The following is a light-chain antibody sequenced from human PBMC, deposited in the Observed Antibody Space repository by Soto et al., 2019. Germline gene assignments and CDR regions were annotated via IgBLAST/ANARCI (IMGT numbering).Light chain of an antibody. CDR1: QSIRSY. J-gene: IGKJ1*01. CDR2: DAS. CDR3: QQSYSTPPWT. V-gene: IGKV1-39*01. Sequence: DIQLTQSPSSLSASVGDKVTITCRASQSIRSYLNWVQQKPGKAPKLLIYDASSLQTGVPSRFSGSGSGTDFSLTISSLQPEDFATYYCQQSYSTPPWTLGQGTKVEIK.